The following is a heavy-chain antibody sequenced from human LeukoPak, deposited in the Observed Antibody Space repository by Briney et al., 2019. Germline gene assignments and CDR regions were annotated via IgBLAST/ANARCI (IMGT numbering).Heavy chain of an antibody. J-gene: IGHJ4*02. CDR1: GFAFSSYH. V-gene: IGHV3-23*01. Sequence: GGSLRLSCAGSGFAFSSYHMSWVRQVPGKGLEWLSVITDNGGTTFYADSVKGRFTISRDNSKNTLYLQMNGLRAEDTALYYCANLQKGYTKANFWGQGTLVTVSS. CDR2: ITDNGGTT. CDR3: ANLQKGYTKANF. D-gene: IGHD2-2*02.